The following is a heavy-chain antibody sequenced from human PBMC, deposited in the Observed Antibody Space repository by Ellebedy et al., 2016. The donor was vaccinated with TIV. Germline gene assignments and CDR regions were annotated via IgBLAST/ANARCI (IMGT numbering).Heavy chain of an antibody. CDR2: IYYSGST. CDR1: GGSISSFY. CDR3: ARDYYGSGSISWGY. Sequence: SETLSLTCTVSGGSISSFYWSWIRQPPGKGLEWIGYIYYSGSTNYNPSLKSRVTISVDTSKNQFSLKLSSVAAADTAVYYCARDYYGSGSISWGYWGQGTLVTVSS. V-gene: IGHV4-59*08. D-gene: IGHD3-10*01. J-gene: IGHJ4*02.